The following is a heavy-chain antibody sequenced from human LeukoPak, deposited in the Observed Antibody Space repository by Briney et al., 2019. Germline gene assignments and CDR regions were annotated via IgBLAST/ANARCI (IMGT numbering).Heavy chain of an antibody. V-gene: IGHV1-18*01. CDR1: GYTFTSYG. J-gene: IGHJ4*02. CDR3: ARVDGSPDY. Sequence: ASVKVSCKASGYTFTSYGISWVRQAPGQGLEWMGWISAYNGNTNYAQKLQGRVTITADKSTSTAYMELSSLRSEDTAVYYCARVDGSPDYWGQGTLLTVSS. CDR2: ISAYNGNT. D-gene: IGHD2-15*01.